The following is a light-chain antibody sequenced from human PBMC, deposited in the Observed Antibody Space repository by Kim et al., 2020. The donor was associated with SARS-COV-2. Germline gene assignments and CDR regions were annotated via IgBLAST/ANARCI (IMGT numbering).Light chain of an antibody. V-gene: IGLV4-60*03. Sequence: SVKLTCALSSGHSNYIIEWHQQQPGKAPRCLMILEDDGTHRKGSGVPDRFSGSSSGADRYLSISSLQSEDEADYYCETWDSNTQVFGGGTQLTVL. CDR1: SGHSNYI. J-gene: IGLJ3*02. CDR2: LEDDGTH. CDR3: ETWDSNTQV.